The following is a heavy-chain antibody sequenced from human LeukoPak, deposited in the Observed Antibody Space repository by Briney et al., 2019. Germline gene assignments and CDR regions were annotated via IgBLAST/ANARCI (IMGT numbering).Heavy chain of an antibody. CDR2: IYYSGST. Sequence: SETLSLTCTVSGGSISSYYWGWIRQPPGKGLEWIGSIYYSGSTYYNPSLKSRVTISVDTSKNQFSLKLSSVTAADTAVYCCARQVRDSSPGLYFDYWGQGTLVTVSS. CDR3: ARQVRDSSPGLYFDY. CDR1: GGSISSYY. D-gene: IGHD3-22*01. J-gene: IGHJ4*02. V-gene: IGHV4-39*01.